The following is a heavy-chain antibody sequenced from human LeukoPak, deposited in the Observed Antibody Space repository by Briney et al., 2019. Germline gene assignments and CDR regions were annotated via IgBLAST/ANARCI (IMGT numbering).Heavy chain of an antibody. D-gene: IGHD5-24*01. Sequence: SETLSLTCAVSGGSISTYYWTWIRQPPGKGLEWIGFVYYNGNTKYNPSLESRATISVDTSKNQFSLNLRSEAAADTAVYYCARRVATKPRYCFDSWGQGILVTVSS. CDR2: VYYNGNT. CDR1: GGSISTYY. V-gene: IGHV4-59*08. J-gene: IGHJ4*02. CDR3: ARRVATKPRYCFDS.